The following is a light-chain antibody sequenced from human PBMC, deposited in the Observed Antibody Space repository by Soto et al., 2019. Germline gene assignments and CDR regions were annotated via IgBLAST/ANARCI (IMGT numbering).Light chain of an antibody. CDR1: SSDVGGFNY. CDR3: CPYTSSGTLV. J-gene: IGLJ3*02. V-gene: IGLV2-14*01. Sequence: QSALTQPASVSGSPGQSITISCTGSSSDVGGFNYVSWYQHHPGKAPKLMIYEVSNRPLGVSNRFYGSKSGNRASLTISGLQAEDEGDYYCCPYTSSGTLVFGGGTQLTVL. CDR2: EVS.